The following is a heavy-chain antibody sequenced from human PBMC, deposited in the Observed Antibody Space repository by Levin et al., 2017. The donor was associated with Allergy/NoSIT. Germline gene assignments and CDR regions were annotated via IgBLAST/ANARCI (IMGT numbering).Heavy chain of an antibody. D-gene: IGHD2-2*01. CDR3: ARADCGSSSCSETGAFDI. J-gene: IGHJ3*02. V-gene: IGHV4-4*07. Sequence: MPSETLSLTCTVSGGSISSYYWSWIRQPAGKGLEWIGRIYTSGSTNYNPSLKSRVTMSVDTSKNQFSLRLSSVTAADTAVYYCARADCGSSSCSETGAFDIWGQGTMVTVSS. CDR1: GGSISSYY. CDR2: IYTSGST.